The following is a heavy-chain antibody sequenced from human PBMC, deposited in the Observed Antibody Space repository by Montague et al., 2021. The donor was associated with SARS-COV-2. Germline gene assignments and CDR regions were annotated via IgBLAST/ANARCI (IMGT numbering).Heavy chain of an antibody. CDR1: GFSLSTSGEG. CDR3: AHKVKWELYYFDY. J-gene: IGHJ4*02. Sequence: PALVKPTQTLTLTCTVSGFSLSTSGEGAGWIRQPPGKALEWLALIFWDDDERYSPSLKNRVTITKDTSKNQVVLRMTNMDPLDTATYYCAHKVKWELYYFDYWGQGTLVTVSS. D-gene: IGHD4-23*01. V-gene: IGHV2-5*02. CDR2: IFWDDDE.